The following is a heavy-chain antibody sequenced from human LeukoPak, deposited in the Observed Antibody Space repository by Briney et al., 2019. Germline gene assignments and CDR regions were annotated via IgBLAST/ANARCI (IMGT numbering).Heavy chain of an antibody. Sequence: SETLSLTCTVSGGSISSSSYYWGWIRQPPGKGLEWIGSFYYSGSTYYTPSLKSRVTISVDTSKNQFPLKLSSVTAADTAVYYCARATVTVKVDYWGQGTLVTVSS. CDR1: GGSISSSSYY. V-gene: IGHV4-39*01. J-gene: IGHJ4*02. D-gene: IGHD4-17*01. CDR3: ARATVTVKVDY. CDR2: FYYSGST.